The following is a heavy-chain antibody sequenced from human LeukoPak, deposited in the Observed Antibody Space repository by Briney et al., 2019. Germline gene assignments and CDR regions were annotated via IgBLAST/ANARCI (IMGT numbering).Heavy chain of an antibody. CDR2: IYYSGST. D-gene: IGHD3-3*01. J-gene: IGHJ4*02. CDR1: GGSISSYF. V-gene: IGHV4-59*01. CDR3: ARSRGFGVVNTDY. Sequence: SETLSLTCTVSGGSISSYFWSWIWQPPGKGLEWIGYIYYSGSTNYNPSLKSRVTFSVDTSKNQFSLKLSSVTAADTAVYYCARSRGFGVVNTDYWGQGTLVTVSS.